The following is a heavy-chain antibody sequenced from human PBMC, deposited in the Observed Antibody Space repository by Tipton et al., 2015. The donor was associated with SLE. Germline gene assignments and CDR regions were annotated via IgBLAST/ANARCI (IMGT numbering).Heavy chain of an antibody. CDR1: GGSFSGYY. D-gene: IGHD2-8*01. V-gene: IGHV4-34*01. Sequence: TLSLTCAVYGGSFSGYYWSWIRQPPGKGLEWIGEINHSGGTNYNPSLKSRVTISVDTSKNQFSLKLSSVTAADTAVYYCARSSGGEYCTNGVCYGLGWFDPWGQGTLVTVSS. CDR3: ARSSGGEYCTNGVCYGLGWFDP. CDR2: INHSGGT. J-gene: IGHJ5*02.